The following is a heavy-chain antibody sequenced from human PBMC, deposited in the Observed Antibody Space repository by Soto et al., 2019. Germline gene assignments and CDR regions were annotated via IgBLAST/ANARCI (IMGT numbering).Heavy chain of an antibody. CDR1: GFRFRDYW. V-gene: IGHV3-7*03. D-gene: IGHD3-16*02. CDR3: AAYCYTMTCTHFHGYS. J-gene: IGHJ5*02. Sequence: GGSLRLSCAVSGFRFRDYWMSWVRQAPGKGLEWVANIKQDESDKYYVDSVKGRFTISRDNAKNALYLQMNSLRVEDTAVYYCAAYCYTMTCTHFHGYSWGQGTQVTVSS. CDR2: IKQDESDK.